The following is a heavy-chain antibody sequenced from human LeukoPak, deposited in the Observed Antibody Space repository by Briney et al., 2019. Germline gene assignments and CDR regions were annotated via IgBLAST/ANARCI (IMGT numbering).Heavy chain of an antibody. J-gene: IGHJ6*02. CDR1: GGTFSSYA. Sequence: ASVKVSCKASGGTFSSYAISWVRQAPGQGLEWMGRIIPILGIANYAQKFQGRVTITADKSTSTAYMELSSLRSEDTAVYYCARPTSIIPASNVYYYYYAMDVWGQGTTVTVSS. V-gene: IGHV1-69*04. CDR2: IIPILGIA. CDR3: ARPTSIIPASNVYYYYYAMDV. D-gene: IGHD3-3*01.